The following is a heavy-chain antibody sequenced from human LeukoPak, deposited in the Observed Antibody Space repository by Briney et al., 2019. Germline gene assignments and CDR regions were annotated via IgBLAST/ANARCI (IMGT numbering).Heavy chain of an antibody. D-gene: IGHD6-19*01. J-gene: IGHJ6*03. V-gene: IGHV4-61*02. CDR3: ASTKPGYSSGWPRNYYYYYMDV. Sequence: SETLSLTCTVSGVSISSGSYYWSWIRQPAGKGLEWIGRIYTSGSTNYNPSLKSRVTISVDTSKNQFSLKLSSVTAADTAVYYCASTKPGYSSGWPRNYYYYYMDVWGKGTTVTVCS. CDR1: GVSISSGSYY. CDR2: IYTSGST.